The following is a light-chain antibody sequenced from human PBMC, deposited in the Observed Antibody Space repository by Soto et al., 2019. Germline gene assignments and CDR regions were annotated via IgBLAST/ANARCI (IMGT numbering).Light chain of an antibody. Sequence: QSVLTQSPSASASLGASVKLTCTLSSGHSSYAIAWHQQQPEKGPRYLMKLNSDGSHTKGDGIPDCFSGSSSGAERYLTISSLQSEDEADYYCQTWGTDIKGVFGGGTQLTVL. CDR3: QTWGTDIKGV. CDR2: LNSDGSH. V-gene: IGLV4-69*01. CDR1: SGHSSYA. J-gene: IGLJ2*01.